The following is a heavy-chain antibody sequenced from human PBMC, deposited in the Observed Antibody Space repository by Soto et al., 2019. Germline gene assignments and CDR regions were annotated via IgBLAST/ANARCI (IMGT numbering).Heavy chain of an antibody. CDR2: IYPGDHET. Sequence: GESLKISCQSSGYTFSNFWIGWVRQLPGKGLAWMGIIYPGDHETRYSPSFHGKVTISADRSINTAYLQWNSLEASDTAFYFCARSPRSSPYFDYWGQGALFTVSS. CDR1: GYTFSNFW. V-gene: IGHV5-51*01. J-gene: IGHJ4*02. CDR3: ARSPRSSPYFDY. D-gene: IGHD6-13*01.